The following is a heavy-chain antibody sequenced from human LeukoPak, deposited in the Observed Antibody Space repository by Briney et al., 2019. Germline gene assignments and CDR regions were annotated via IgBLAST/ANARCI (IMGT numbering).Heavy chain of an antibody. Sequence: SETLSLTCTVSGGSISSGGYYWSWIRQPPGKGLEWIGYIYHSGSTYYNPSLKSRVTISVDRSKNQFSLKLSSVTAADTTVYYCAREAPLLGRSYYYYYYMDVWGKGTTVTVSS. V-gene: IGHV4-30-2*01. CDR1: GGSISSGGYY. D-gene: IGHD1-26*01. CDR2: IYHSGST. J-gene: IGHJ6*03. CDR3: AREAPLLGRSYYYYYYMDV.